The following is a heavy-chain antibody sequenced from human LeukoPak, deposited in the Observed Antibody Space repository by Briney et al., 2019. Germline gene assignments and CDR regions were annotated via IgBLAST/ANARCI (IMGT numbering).Heavy chain of an antibody. CDR1: GFTFSSYG. V-gene: IGHV3-30*03. CDR2: ISYDGSNK. J-gene: IGHJ4*02. D-gene: IGHD3-10*01. Sequence: PGRSLRLSCAASGFTFSSYGMHWVRQAPGKGLEWVAVISYDGSNKYYADSVKGRFTISRDNSKNTLYLQMNSLRAEDTAVYYCARDEYGSGNYYDLGLAFDYWGQGSLVTVSS. CDR3: ARDEYGSGNYYDLGLAFDY.